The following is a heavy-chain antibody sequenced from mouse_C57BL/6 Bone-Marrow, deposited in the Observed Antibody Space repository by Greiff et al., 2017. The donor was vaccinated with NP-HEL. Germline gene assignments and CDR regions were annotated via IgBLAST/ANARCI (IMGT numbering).Heavy chain of an antibody. V-gene: IGHV6-3*01. CDR3: TVNDYADY. CDR1: GFTFSNYW. Sequence: DVKLQESGGGLVQPGGSMKLSCVASGFTFSNYWMNWVRQSPEKGLEWVAQIRLKSDNYATHYAESVKGRFTISRDDSKSSVYLQMNNVRAEDTGIYYCTVNDYADYWGQGTTLTVSS. D-gene: IGHD2-4*01. CDR2: IRLKSDNYAT. J-gene: IGHJ2*01.